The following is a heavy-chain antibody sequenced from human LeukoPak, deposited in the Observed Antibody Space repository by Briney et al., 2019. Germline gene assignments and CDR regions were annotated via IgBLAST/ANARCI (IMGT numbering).Heavy chain of an antibody. CDR3: ARDQRISGIQLWLGAFDI. CDR1: GFTFSSYS. Sequence: PGGSLRLSCAASGFTFSSYSMNWVRQVPGKGLEWVSSISSSSSYIYYADSVKGRFTISRDNAKNSLYLQMNSLRAEDTAVYYCARDQRISGIQLWLGAFDIWGQGTMVTVSS. D-gene: IGHD5-18*01. J-gene: IGHJ3*02. V-gene: IGHV3-21*01. CDR2: ISSSSSYI.